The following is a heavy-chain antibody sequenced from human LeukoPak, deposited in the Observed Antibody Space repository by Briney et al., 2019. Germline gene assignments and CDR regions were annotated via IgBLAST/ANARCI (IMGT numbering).Heavy chain of an antibody. J-gene: IGHJ4*02. CDR3: AREVAQGRYSNFDY. Sequence: SETLSLTCTVSGGSISSYYWSWIRQPAGKGLEWIGRIYTSGSTNYNPSLKSRVTMSVDTSKNQFSPKLSSVTAADTAVYYCAREVAQGRYSNFDYWGQGTLVTVSS. CDR2: IYTSGST. V-gene: IGHV4-4*07. D-gene: IGHD5-18*01. CDR1: GGSISSYY.